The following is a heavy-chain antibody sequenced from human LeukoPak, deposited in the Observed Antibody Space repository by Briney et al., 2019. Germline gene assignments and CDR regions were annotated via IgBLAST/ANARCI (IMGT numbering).Heavy chain of an antibody. CDR3: TTDPTEYSSGRYWFDP. J-gene: IGHJ5*02. V-gene: IGHV3-15*01. CDR1: GFTFSNAW. Sequence: GGSLRLSCAASGFTFSNAWMSWVRQAPGKGLEWVGRIKSKTDGGTTDYAAPVKGRFTISRDDSKNTLYLQMNSLKTEDTAVYYCTTDPTEYSSGRYWFDPWGQGTLVTVSS. CDR2: IKSKTDGGTT. D-gene: IGHD6-19*01.